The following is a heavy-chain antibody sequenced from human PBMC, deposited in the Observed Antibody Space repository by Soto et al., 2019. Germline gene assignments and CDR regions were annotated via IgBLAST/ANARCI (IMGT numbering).Heavy chain of an antibody. J-gene: IGHJ3*02. CDR1: GYSFTSYW. CDR3: ARGEEGYGGPGAFDI. V-gene: IGHV5-51*01. CDR2: IYPGDSDT. Sequence: GESLKISCKGSGYSFTSYWIGWVRQMPGKGLEWMGIIYPGDSDTRYSPSFQGQVTISADKSISTAYLQWSSLQASDTAMYYCARGEEGYGGPGAFDIWGQGTMVTVSS. D-gene: IGHD3-16*01.